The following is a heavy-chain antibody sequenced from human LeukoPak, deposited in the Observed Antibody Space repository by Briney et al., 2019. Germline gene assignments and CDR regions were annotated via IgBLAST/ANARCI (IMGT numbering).Heavy chain of an antibody. J-gene: IGHJ6*03. CDR3: ARGSRLTKPYYYYYYMDV. CDR2: INHSGST. D-gene: IGHD2-8*01. CDR1: GGSFSGYY. Sequence: PSETLSLTCAVYGGSFSGYYWSWIRQPPGKGLEWIGEINHSGSTNYNPSLKSRVTISVDTSKNQFSLKLSSVTAADTAVYYCARGSRLTKPYYYYYYMDVWGKGTTVTVSS. V-gene: IGHV4-34*01.